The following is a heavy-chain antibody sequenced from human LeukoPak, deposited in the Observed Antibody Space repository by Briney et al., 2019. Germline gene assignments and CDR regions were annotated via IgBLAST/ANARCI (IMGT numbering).Heavy chain of an antibody. V-gene: IGHV3-30*04. CDR1: GFTFSSYA. J-gene: IGHJ4*02. Sequence: PGGSLRLSCAASGFTFSSYAMHWVRQAPGKGLEWVAVISYDGSNKYYADPVKGRFTISRDNSKNTLYLQMNSLRAEDTAVYYCAREGRTVSSSSSDYWGQGTLVTVSS. CDR2: ISYDGSNK. CDR3: AREGRTVSSSSSDY. D-gene: IGHD6-13*01.